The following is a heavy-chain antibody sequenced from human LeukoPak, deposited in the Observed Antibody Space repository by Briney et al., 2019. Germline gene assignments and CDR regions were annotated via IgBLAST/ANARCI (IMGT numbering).Heavy chain of an antibody. CDR2: IYPGDSDT. V-gene: IGHV5-51*01. Sequence: GESLKISCKGSGYSFTSYWIGWVRQMPGKGLEWMGIIYPGDSDTRYSPSFQDQVTISADKSISTAYLQWSSLKASDTAMYYCASSLSYYYDSSGLTDAFDIWGQGTMVTVSS. CDR1: GYSFTSYW. CDR3: ASSLSYYYDSSGLTDAFDI. D-gene: IGHD3-22*01. J-gene: IGHJ3*02.